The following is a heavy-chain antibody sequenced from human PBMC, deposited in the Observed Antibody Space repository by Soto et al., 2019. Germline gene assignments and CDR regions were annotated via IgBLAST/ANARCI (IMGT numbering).Heavy chain of an antibody. D-gene: IGHD2-21*02. J-gene: IGHJ4*02. V-gene: IGHV4-59*11. CDR3: ARLTDCGGDCPLFDY. CDR2: IYYSGST. CDR1: GGPIISHG. Sequence: LETLSLTCTVSGGPIISHGWSWIRQPPGKGLEWIGYIYYSGSTNYNPSLKSRVTISVDTSKNQFSLKLSSVTAADTAVYYCARLTDCGGDCPLFDYWGEGTLVTGSS.